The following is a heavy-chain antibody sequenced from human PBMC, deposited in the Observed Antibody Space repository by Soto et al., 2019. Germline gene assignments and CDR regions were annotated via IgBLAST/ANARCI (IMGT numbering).Heavy chain of an antibody. V-gene: IGHV3-33*01. CDR2: IWYDGSNK. CDR3: ARGFRYDAAEIDY. D-gene: IGHD3-16*01. Sequence: QVQLVESGGGVVQPGRSLRLSCAASGFTFSSYGMHWVRQAPGKGLEWVAVIWYDGSNKYYADSVKGRFTTSRDNSKNTLYLQMNSLRAEDTAVYYCARGFRYDAAEIDYWGQGTLVTVSS. CDR1: GFTFSSYG. J-gene: IGHJ4*02.